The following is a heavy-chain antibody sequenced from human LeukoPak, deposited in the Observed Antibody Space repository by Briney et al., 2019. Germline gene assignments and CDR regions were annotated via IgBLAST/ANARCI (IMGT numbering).Heavy chain of an antibody. CDR1: GYTFTSYG. CDR2: ISAYNGNT. V-gene: IGHV1-18*01. Sequence: ASVKVSCKASGYTFTSYGISWVRQAPGQGLEWMGWISAYNGNTNYAQKLQGRVTMTTDTSTSTAYMELRSLRSDDTAVYYCARDRASVLRYFDWLLRGYCYYGMDVWGQGTTVTVSS. CDR3: ARDRASVLRYFDWLLRGYCYYGMDV. J-gene: IGHJ6*02. D-gene: IGHD3-9*01.